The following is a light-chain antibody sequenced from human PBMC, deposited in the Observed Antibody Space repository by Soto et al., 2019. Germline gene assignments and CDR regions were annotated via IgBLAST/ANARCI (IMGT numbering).Light chain of an antibody. J-gene: IGKJ4*01. CDR3: QQYNNWPPLT. Sequence: EIVMTQSPATLSVSPGERATLSCRASQSVSSNLAWYQQKPGQAPRLLIYGASTRATGIPARFSGSGSGTEFPLTISRLQSEDFAVSSCQQYNNWPPLTFGGGTKGEIK. CDR1: QSVSSN. V-gene: IGKV3-15*01. CDR2: GAS.